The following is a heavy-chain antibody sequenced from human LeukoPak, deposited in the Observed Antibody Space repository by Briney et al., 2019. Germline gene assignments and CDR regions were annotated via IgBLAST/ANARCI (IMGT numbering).Heavy chain of an antibody. CDR3: ARRYYGSGSYYNWFDP. D-gene: IGHD3-10*01. Sequence: GASLQISCQGSGSIFTSYWIGWVRQLPGKGLEWMGIIYPGDSDTRYSPSFQGEVTISADKSISTAYLQWSSPKASDTAMYYCARRYYGSGSYYNWFDPWGQGTLVTVSS. V-gene: IGHV5-51*01. J-gene: IGHJ5*02. CDR1: GSIFTSYW. CDR2: IYPGDSDT.